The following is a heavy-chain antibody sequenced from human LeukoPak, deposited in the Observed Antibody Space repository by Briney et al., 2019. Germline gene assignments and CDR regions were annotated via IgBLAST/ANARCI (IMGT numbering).Heavy chain of an antibody. CDR3: ARDPRENGIVYAFDI. Sequence: PGGSLRLSCAASGFTFSSYSMNWVRQAPGKGLEWVSSISSSSSYIYYADSVKGRFTISRDNAKNSLYLQMNSLRAEDTAVYYCARDPRENGIVYAFDIWGQGTMVTVSS. D-gene: IGHD3-16*02. J-gene: IGHJ3*02. CDR2: ISSSSSYI. CDR1: GFTFSSYS. V-gene: IGHV3-21*01.